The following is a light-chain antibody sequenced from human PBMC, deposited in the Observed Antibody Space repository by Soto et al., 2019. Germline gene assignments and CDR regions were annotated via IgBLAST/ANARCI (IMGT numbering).Light chain of an antibody. CDR1: TSDIGRYNY. J-gene: IGLJ2*01. CDR2: EVS. CDR3: SSYTTSNTLV. Sequence: QSALTQPASVSGSPGQSITISCTGTTSDIGRYNYVAWYQQHPGKAPKVMIYEVSNRPSWISNRFSGSKSGNTASMTISGLQAEDEAHHYCSSYTTSNTLVFGGGTKVTVL. V-gene: IGLV2-14*01.